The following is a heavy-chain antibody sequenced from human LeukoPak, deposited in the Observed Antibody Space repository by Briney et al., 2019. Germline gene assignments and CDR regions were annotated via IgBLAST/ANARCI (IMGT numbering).Heavy chain of an antibody. Sequence: PGGSLRLSCAASGFTFSSYGMHWVRQAPGKGLEWVAVISYDGSNKYYADSVKGRFTISRDNSKNTLYLQMNSLRAEDTAIYYCAKDLGANWFDPWGQGTLVTVSS. D-gene: IGHD3-16*01. CDR1: GFTFSSYG. CDR2: ISYDGSNK. CDR3: AKDLGANWFDP. V-gene: IGHV3-30*18. J-gene: IGHJ5*02.